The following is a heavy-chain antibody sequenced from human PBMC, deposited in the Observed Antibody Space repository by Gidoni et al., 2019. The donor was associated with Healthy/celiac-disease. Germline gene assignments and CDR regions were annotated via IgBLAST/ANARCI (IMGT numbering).Heavy chain of an antibody. CDR1: GATFSSYA. CDR2: IIPIFGTA. V-gene: IGHV1-69*06. Sequence: QVQLVQSGAEVKKPGSSVKVSCQASGATFSSYAISWVRQAPGQGLEWMGGIIPIFGTANYAQKFQGRVTITADKSTSTAYMELSSLRSEDTAVYYCARDAHYYGSGSYNYYYYYMDVWGKGTTVTVSS. CDR3: ARDAHYYGSGSYNYYYYYMDV. D-gene: IGHD3-10*01. J-gene: IGHJ6*03.